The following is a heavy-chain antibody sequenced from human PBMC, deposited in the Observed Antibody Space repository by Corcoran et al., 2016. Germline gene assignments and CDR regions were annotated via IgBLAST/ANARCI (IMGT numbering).Heavy chain of an antibody. Sequence: QVQLQQWGAGLLKPSETLSLTCAVYGGSFSGYYWSWIRQPPGKGLEWIGEINHSGSTNYNPSLKSRVTISVDTSKNQFSLKLSSVTAADTAVYYCARGPPTDGRGYTDYWGQGTLVTVSS. CDR3: ARGPPTDGRGYTDY. J-gene: IGHJ4*02. CDR1: GGSFSGYY. V-gene: IGHV4-34*01. CDR2: INHSGST. D-gene: IGHD3-22*01.